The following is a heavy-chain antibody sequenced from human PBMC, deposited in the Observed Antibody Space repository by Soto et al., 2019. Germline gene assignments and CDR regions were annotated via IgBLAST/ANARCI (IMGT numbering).Heavy chain of an antibody. Sequence: ETLSLTCAVYGGSFSGYYWSWIRQPPGQGLEWIGYMYHSGNTYYNPSLKGRVTISLDHSSNQFSLRLNSVTAADTAVYFCASSKYDVVAGSVWFDPWGQGTLVTVSS. J-gene: IGHJ5*02. CDR2: MYHSGNT. V-gene: IGHV4-34*01. CDR3: ASSKYDVVAGSVWFDP. D-gene: IGHD2-21*01. CDR1: GGSFSGYY.